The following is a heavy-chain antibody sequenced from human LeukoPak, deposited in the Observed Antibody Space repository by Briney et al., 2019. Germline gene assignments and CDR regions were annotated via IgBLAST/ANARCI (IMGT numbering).Heavy chain of an antibody. V-gene: IGHV4-39*01. CDR2: IYYSGNT. CDR3: ARQTGSGLFILP. J-gene: IGHJ4*02. D-gene: IGHD3/OR15-3a*01. CDR1: GGSISSTSYF. Sequence: PSETLSLTCTVAGGSISSTSYFWGWIRQPPRKGLEWIGSIYYSGNTYYNASLKSQASVPIDTSKNQFSLKLTSVTAADTAVYYCARQTGSGLFILPGGQGTLVTVSS.